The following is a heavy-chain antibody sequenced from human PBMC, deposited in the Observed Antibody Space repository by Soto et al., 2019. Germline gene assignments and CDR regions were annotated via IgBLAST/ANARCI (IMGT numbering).Heavy chain of an antibody. D-gene: IGHD6-13*01. CDR2: ISAYNGNT. J-gene: IGHJ3*02. V-gene: IGHV1-18*01. Sequence: QVQLVQSGAEVKKPGASVKVSCKASGYTFTSYGISWVRQAPGQGLEWMGWISAYNGNTNYALKLQGRVTMTTDTSPSKANMELRSLRSNDTAVYYCARHDRSSWYPLGAFEIWGQETMVTVSS. CDR1: GYTFTSYG. CDR3: ARHDRSSWYPLGAFEI.